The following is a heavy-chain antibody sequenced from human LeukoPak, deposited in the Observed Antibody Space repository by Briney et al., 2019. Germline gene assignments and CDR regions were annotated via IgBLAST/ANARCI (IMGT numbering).Heavy chain of an antibody. CDR2: ISSGSSYI. CDR3: VRDLHWGGFDV. Sequence: GGSLRLSCAASGFTFSSYSMNWVRQAPGKGLEWVSSISSGSSYIYYADSVKGRFTISRDNAKNSLYLQMSSLRAEDTALYYCVRDLHWGGFDVWGQGTMVTVSS. J-gene: IGHJ3*01. CDR1: GFTFSSYS. V-gene: IGHV3-21*04. D-gene: IGHD7-27*01.